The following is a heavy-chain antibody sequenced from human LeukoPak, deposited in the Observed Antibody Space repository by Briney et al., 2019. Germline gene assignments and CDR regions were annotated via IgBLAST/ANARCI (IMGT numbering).Heavy chain of an antibody. V-gene: IGHV4-39*01. Sequence: SETLSLTCTVSGGSISSSSYYWGWIRQPPGKGLEWIGSIYYSGSTYYNPSLKSRVTISVDTSKNQFSLKLSSVTAADTAVYYCARGVGSYWGQGTLVTVSS. CDR1: GGSISSSSYY. J-gene: IGHJ4*02. CDR2: IYYSGST. D-gene: IGHD3-10*01. CDR3: ARGVGSY.